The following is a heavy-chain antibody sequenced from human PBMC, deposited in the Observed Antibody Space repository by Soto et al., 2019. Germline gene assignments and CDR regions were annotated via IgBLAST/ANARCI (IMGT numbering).Heavy chain of an antibody. Sequence: SETLSLTCAVYGGSFSGYYWSWIRQPPGKGLEWIGEINHSGSTNYNPSLKSRVTISVDTSKNHFSLKLSSVTAADTAVYYCASSRGSSSRGRFDYWGQGTLVTVSS. V-gene: IGHV4-34*01. CDR2: INHSGST. CDR1: GGSFSGYY. J-gene: IGHJ4*02. CDR3: ASSRGSSSRGRFDY. D-gene: IGHD6-13*01.